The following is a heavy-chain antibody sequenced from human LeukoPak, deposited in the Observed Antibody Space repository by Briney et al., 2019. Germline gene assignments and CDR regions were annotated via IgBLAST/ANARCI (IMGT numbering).Heavy chain of an antibody. V-gene: IGHV3-66*03. CDR3: AKEAWTGYY. CDR1: GFSVSTNY. Sequence: GGSLRLSCAASGFSVSTNYMTWVRQAPGKGLEWVSVIYNTGHTYYADSVKGRFTISRDNSKNTLYLQMNSLRAEDTAVYYCAKEAWTGYYWGQGTLVTVSS. D-gene: IGHD3/OR15-3a*01. CDR2: IYNTGHT. J-gene: IGHJ4*02.